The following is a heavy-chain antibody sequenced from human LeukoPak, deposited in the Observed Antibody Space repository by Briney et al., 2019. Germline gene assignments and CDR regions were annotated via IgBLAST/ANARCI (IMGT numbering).Heavy chain of an antibody. CDR3: ARGRRYWNYPTNGYLDY. Sequence: KPSETLSLTCTVSGGSISSSSYYWGWIRQPPGKGLEWIGSLYYSGNTYYNPSLKSRVTISVDTSSNQFSLKLTSVTAADTAVYYCARGRRYWNYPTNGYLDYWAREPWSPSPQ. V-gene: IGHV4-39*07. J-gene: IGHJ4*02. CDR1: GGSISSSSYY. CDR2: LYYSGNT. D-gene: IGHD1-7*01.